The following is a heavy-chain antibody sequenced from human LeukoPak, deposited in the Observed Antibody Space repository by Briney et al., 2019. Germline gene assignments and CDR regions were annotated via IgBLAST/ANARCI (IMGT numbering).Heavy chain of an antibody. CDR2: IRSKANKYAT. V-gene: IGHV3-73*01. D-gene: IGHD2-15*01. CDR3: TSNYCSGGSCYLY. J-gene: IGHJ4*02. CDR1: GFTFSGSV. Sequence: GGSLRLSCAASGFTFSGSVMHWVRQASGKGLEWVGRIRSKANKYATAYVASVKGRFTISRDDSKNTAFLQMNSMKTEDTAVYYCTSNYCSGGSCYLYWGQGTLVTVSS.